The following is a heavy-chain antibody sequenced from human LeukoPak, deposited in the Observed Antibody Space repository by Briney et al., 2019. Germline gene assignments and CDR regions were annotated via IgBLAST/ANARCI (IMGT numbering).Heavy chain of an antibody. J-gene: IGHJ4*02. CDR1: GFTFSNYA. Sequence: GGSLRLSCVASGFTFSNYAMSWVRQAPGKGLEYVSPISASGLSTYYTDSVRGRFTNSRDNSKNTLYLQVHSLRAEDTAVYYCAKETSITGAGDFWGQGALVTVSS. D-gene: IGHD1-20*01. CDR2: ISASGLST. CDR3: AKETSITGAGDF. V-gene: IGHV3-23*01.